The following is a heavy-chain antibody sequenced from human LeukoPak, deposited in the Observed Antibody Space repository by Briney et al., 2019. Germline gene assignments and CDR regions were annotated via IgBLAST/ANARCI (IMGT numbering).Heavy chain of an antibody. CDR3: AGSYFYDGNRYFDY. D-gene: IGHD3-22*01. V-gene: IGHV4-59*08. Sequence: PSETLSLTCNVSGGSITSYYWNWIRQPPGKGLEWLGYIYYTGSTNSNPSLRSRVTMSLDTSKNQFSLKLSSVTATDTARYYCAGSYFYDGNRYFDYWGQGALVTVSS. CDR2: IYYTGST. J-gene: IGHJ4*02. CDR1: GGSITSYY.